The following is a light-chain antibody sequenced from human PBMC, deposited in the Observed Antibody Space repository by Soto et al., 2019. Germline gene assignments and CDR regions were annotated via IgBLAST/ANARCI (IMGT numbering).Light chain of an antibody. V-gene: IGKV1-5*03. CDR3: QQYNSDPWT. CDR1: QSISSW. CDR2: KAS. Sequence: DIQMTQSPSTLSASVGDRVTITCRASQSISSWLAWYQQKPGKAPKLLIYKASSLESGVPSRFSGSGSGTECTLTISSLQPDDFATYYCQQYNSDPWTFGQGTKVEIK. J-gene: IGKJ1*01.